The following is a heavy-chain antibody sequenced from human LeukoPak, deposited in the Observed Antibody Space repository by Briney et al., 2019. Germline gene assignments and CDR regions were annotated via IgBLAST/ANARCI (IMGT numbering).Heavy chain of an antibody. CDR1: GLTFSSYA. CDR2: ISSNGGST. CDR3: VKSWYYYGSGSHWYFDY. Sequence: GGSLRLSCSASGLTFSSYAMHWVRQAPGKGLEYVSAISSNGGSTYYADSVKGRFTISRDNSKNTLYLQMSSLRAEDTAVYYCVKSWYYYGSGSHWYFDYWGQGTLVTVSS. J-gene: IGHJ4*02. D-gene: IGHD3-10*01. V-gene: IGHV3-64D*06.